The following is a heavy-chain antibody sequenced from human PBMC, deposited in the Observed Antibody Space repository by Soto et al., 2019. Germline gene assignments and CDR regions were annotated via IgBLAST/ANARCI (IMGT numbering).Heavy chain of an antibody. CDR3: VRSYRPGGSVPIAP. V-gene: IGHV1-2*02. Sequence: ASVKVSCKASGYTFLGYEIHWVRQAPGQGLEYMAWMNPNSGATRNAQKFQGRVTMTRDTSISTAYMELSSLTSDDTAVYYCVRSYRPGGSVPIAPWGQGTTVTVSS. J-gene: IGHJ6*02. CDR2: MNPNSGAT. CDR1: GYTFLGYE. D-gene: IGHD2-2*01.